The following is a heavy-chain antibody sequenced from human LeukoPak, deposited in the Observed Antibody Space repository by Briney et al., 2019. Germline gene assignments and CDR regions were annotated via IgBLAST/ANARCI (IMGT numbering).Heavy chain of an antibody. J-gene: IGHJ4*02. V-gene: IGHV1-8*01. Sequence: GASVKVSCKASGYTFRSYEINWVRQAPGQGLEWVGWIHPNSGKTGYPQNFQGRVTMTRDTSTETAFMELSSLKFDDTAIFYCARGHYGGNRYFDIWGQGTLVTVSS. CDR1: GYTFRSYE. CDR3: ARGHYGGNRYFDI. CDR2: IHPNSGKT. D-gene: IGHD4-23*01.